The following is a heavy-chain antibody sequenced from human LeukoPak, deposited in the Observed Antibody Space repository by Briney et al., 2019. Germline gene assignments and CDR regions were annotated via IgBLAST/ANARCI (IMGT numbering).Heavy chain of an antibody. D-gene: IGHD4-17*01. CDR1: GGTFSSYA. J-gene: IGHJ3*02. Sequence: SVKVSCKASGGTFSSYAISWVRQAPGQGLEWMGRIIPIFGTANYAQKFQGRVTITTDESTSTAYMELSSLRSEDTAVYYYARGDGYGDYAGAFDIWGQGTMVTVSS. CDR3: ARGDGYGDYAGAFDI. V-gene: IGHV1-69*05. CDR2: IIPIFGTA.